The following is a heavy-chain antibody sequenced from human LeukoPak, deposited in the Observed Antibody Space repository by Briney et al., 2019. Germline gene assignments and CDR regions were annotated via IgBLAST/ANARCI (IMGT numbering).Heavy chain of an antibody. CDR2: ISYDGSNK. D-gene: IGHD6-13*01. Sequence: GVSQRLSCAASRFTFSSYGMHWVRHAPDKGLEWVAVISYDGSNKYYGDSVKGRFTISRDNSKNTLYLQMNSLRAEDTAVYYCATGIAAAGTGYFQHWGQGTLVIVSS. V-gene: IGHV3-30*03. J-gene: IGHJ1*01. CDR1: RFTFSSYG. CDR3: ATGIAAAGTGYFQH.